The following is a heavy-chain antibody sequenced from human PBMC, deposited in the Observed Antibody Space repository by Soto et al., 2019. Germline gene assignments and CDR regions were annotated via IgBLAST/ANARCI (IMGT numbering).Heavy chain of an antibody. CDR2: INTNGGST. CDR3: ARSLLQGDF. D-gene: IGHD2-21*01. CDR1: GYTFIHYY. V-gene: IGHV1-46*01. Sequence: QVQLVQSGAEVKKPGASVKISCKASGYTFIHYYIHWVGQAPGQGLEWMAIINTNGGSTNYAQKCQGRVTVTSDTSTTTVSMELNSVESDDTAVYFCARSLLQGDFWGQGTLVTVSS. J-gene: IGHJ4*02.